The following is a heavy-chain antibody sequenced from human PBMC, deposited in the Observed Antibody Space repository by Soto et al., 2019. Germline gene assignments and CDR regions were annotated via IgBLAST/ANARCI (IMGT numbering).Heavy chain of an antibody. Sequence: PGESLKISCKGSGYRFTSYWISWVRQMPGKGLEWMGRIDPSNSYTHYSPSFHGHVTISADNSISTAYLQWGNLRASDTAIYYCDFLDTSLDFDFWGQGALVTVSS. CDR3: DFLDTSLDFDF. V-gene: IGHV5-10-1*01. J-gene: IGHJ4*02. CDR2: IDPSNSYT. D-gene: IGHD3-3*02. CDR1: GYRFTSYW.